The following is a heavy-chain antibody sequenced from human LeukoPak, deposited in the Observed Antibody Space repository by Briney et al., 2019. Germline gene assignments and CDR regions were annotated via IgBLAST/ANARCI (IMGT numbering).Heavy chain of an antibody. CDR2: IKQDRSQE. J-gene: IGHJ4*02. CDR1: GFTISTYW. Sequence: PGGSLRLSCVASGFTISTYWMSWVRQAPGKGLEWVAHIKQDRSQEYYVDSVKGRFTISRDSAKNSLYLQMNSLRAEDTAVYYCARGVPYDSWSGPHYSDYWGQGTLVTVSS. D-gene: IGHD3-3*01. V-gene: IGHV3-7*01. CDR3: ARGVPYDSWSGPHYSDY.